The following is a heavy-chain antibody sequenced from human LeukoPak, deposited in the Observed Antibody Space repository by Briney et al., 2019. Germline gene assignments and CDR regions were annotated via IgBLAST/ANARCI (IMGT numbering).Heavy chain of an antibody. D-gene: IGHD6-19*01. CDR2: MNPNSGNT. J-gene: IGHJ6*02. V-gene: IGHV1-8*01. CDR3: ARVTSSGWYYYYYGMDV. CDR1: GYTFTSYD. Sequence: GASVKVSFTASGYTFTSYDINWVRQATGQGLEWMGWMNPNSGNTGYAQKFQGRVTMTRNTSISTAYMGLSSLRSEDTAVYYCARVTSSGWYYYYYGMDVWGQGTTVTVSS.